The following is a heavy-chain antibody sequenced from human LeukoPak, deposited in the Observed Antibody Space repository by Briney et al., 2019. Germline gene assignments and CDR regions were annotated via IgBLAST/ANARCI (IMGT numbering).Heavy chain of an antibody. V-gene: IGHV4-61*02. CDR3: ARGTYSSSAETFDP. D-gene: IGHD6-13*01. CDR1: GGSITSSSFY. Sequence: SETLSLTCTVSGGSITSSSFYWGWIRQPAGKGLEWIGRIYTSGSTNYNPSLKSRVTMSVDTSKNQFSLKLSSVTAADTAVYYCARGTYSSSAETFDPWGQGTLVTVSS. CDR2: IYTSGST. J-gene: IGHJ5*02.